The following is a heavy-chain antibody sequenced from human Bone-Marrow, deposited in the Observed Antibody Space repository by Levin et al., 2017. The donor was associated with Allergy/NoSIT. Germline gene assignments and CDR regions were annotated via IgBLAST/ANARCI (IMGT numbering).Heavy chain of an antibody. J-gene: IGHJ2*01. V-gene: IGHV3-48*02. CDR3: ARDPCRGDGCAYWYFDL. D-gene: IGHD2-15*01. CDR2: ITSSSGTI. CDR1: GFTFSSYS. Sequence: GESLKISCAASGFTFSSYSMNWVRQAPGKGLEWVSYITSSSGTIYYADSMKGRFTISRDNAKNSLYLQMNSLRDEDTAVYYCARDPCRGDGCAYWYFDLWGRGTLVTVSS.